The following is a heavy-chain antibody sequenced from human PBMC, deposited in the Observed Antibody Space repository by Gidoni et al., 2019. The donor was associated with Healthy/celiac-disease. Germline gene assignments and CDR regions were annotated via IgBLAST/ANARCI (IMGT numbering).Heavy chain of an antibody. Sequence: QVQLQESGPGLVKPSETLSLTCPVSGGSISSYYWSWIRQPPGKGLEWIGYIYYSGSTNYNPSLKSRVTISVDTSKNQFSLKLSSVTAADTAVYYCARAFHAGGWFDPWGQGTLVTVSS. CDR2: IYYSGST. CDR3: ARAFHAGGWFDP. D-gene: IGHD3-10*01. J-gene: IGHJ5*02. V-gene: IGHV4-59*01. CDR1: GGSISSYY.